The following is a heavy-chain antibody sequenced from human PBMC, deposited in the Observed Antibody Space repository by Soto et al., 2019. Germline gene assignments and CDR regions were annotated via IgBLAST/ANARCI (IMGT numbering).Heavy chain of an antibody. CDR2: IYSNGDT. CDR1: SDSMNSGGYY. Sequence: SETLSLTCSVSSDSMNSGGYYWSWIRQHPGKGLEWIGYIYSNGDTYYNPSLKSRVTISVDTSKNQFSLNLTSVTGADTAVYYCARRGGSSSGYYYYAFDVWGQGTKVS. V-gene: IGHV4-31*03. J-gene: IGHJ6*02. D-gene: IGHD6-6*01. CDR3: ARRGGSSSGYYYYAFDV.